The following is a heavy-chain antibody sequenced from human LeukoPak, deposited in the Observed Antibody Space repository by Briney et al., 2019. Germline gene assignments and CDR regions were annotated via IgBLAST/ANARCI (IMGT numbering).Heavy chain of an antibody. Sequence: GRSLRLSCAASGFTFSSYAMHWVRQAPGKGLEWVAVISYDGSNKYYADSVKGRFTISRDNSKNTLYLQMNSLRAEDTAVYYCARDGTASGKFGYWGQGTLVTVSS. CDR1: GFTFSSYA. CDR2: ISYDGSNK. V-gene: IGHV3-30*04. D-gene: IGHD1-7*01. J-gene: IGHJ4*02. CDR3: ARDGTASGKFGY.